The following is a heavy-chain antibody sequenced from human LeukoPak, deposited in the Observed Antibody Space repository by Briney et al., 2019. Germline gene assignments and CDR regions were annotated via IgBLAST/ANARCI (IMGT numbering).Heavy chain of an antibody. CDR3: ARGQGYESYYYMDV. J-gene: IGHJ6*03. V-gene: IGHV3-21*01. CDR2: ISSSSSSI. Sequence: GGSLRLSCAASGFTFSSYSMNWVRQAPGKGLDWVSSISSSSSSIYYADSVKDRFTISRDNSNNTVYLQMNNLRPEDTAVFYCARGQGYESYYYMDVWGKGTTVSVSS. D-gene: IGHD2-2*01. CDR1: GFTFSSYS.